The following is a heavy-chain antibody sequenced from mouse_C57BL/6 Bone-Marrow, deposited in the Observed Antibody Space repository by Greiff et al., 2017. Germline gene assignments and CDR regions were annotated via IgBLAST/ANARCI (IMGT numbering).Heavy chain of an antibody. D-gene: IGHD2-13*01. CDR1: GYTFTSYW. Sequence: QVQLQQPAAELVLPGASVKLSCKASGYTFTSYWMHWVMQRPGQGLEWIGEIDPSDSYTTYNQKFKVKSTLTVDKSSSTAYMQLSSLTSEDSAVYYCASDWYFDYWGQGTTLTVSS. J-gene: IGHJ2*01. CDR3: ASDWYFDY. V-gene: IGHV1-69*01. CDR2: IDPSDSYT.